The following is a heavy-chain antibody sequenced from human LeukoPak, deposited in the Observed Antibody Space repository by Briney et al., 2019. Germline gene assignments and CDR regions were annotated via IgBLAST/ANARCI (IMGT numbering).Heavy chain of an antibody. CDR3: ASIWSTAMPPDAFDI. CDR2: ISSSSSYI. D-gene: IGHD5-18*01. V-gene: IGHV3-21*01. CDR1: GFTFSSYE. Sequence: PGGSLRLSCAASGFTFSSYEMNWVRQAPGKGLEWVSSISSSSSYIYYADSVKGRFTISRDNAKNSLYLQMNSLRAEDTAVYYCASIWSTAMPPDAFDIWGQGTMVTVSS. J-gene: IGHJ3*02.